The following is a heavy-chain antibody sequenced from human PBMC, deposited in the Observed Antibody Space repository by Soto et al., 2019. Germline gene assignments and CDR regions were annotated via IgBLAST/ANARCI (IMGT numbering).Heavy chain of an antibody. CDR2: INAGNGNT. Sequence: ASVKVSCKASGYTFTSYAMHWVRQAPGQRLEWMGWINAGNGNTKYSQKFQGRVTITRDTSASTAYMELSSLRSEDTAVYYCVRARRGMIDPANNWFDPWGQGTLVTVSS. J-gene: IGHJ5*02. V-gene: IGHV1-3*01. CDR1: GYTFTSYA. CDR3: VRARRGMIDPANNWFDP. D-gene: IGHD3-22*01.